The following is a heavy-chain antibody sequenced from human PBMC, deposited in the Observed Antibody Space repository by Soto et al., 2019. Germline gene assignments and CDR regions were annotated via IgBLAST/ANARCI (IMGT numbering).Heavy chain of an antibody. D-gene: IGHD3-3*01. J-gene: IGHJ4*02. CDR1: GFTFNTYV. V-gene: IGHV3-23*01. CDR3: ARNSDYDFWSGFLY. Sequence: RLSCAASGFTFNTYVLTWVRQAPGKGLEWVSSISGSGVTTKYADSVKGRFTMSRDNTKNTLTRQMSSLRAEDTAVYYCARNSDYDFWSGFLYWGQGTLVTVSS. CDR2: ISGSGVTT.